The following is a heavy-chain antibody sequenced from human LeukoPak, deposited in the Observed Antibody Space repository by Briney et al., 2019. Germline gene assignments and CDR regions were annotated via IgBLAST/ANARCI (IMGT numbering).Heavy chain of an antibody. D-gene: IGHD3-22*01. J-gene: IGHJ4*02. CDR3: ARWGSSGYFFDY. CDR2: IYYSGST. V-gene: IGHV4-31*03. CDR1: GGSISSGGYY. Sequence: SQTLSLTCTVSGGSISSGGYYWSWIRQHPGKGLEWIGYIYYSGSTYYNPSLKSRVTISVDTSKNQFSLKLSSVTAADTAAYYCARWGSSGYFFDYWGQGTLVTVSS.